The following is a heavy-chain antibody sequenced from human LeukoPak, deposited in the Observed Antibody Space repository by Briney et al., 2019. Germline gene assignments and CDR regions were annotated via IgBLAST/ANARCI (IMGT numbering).Heavy chain of an antibody. V-gene: IGHV3-23*01. CDR2: LSGSGGAT. Sequence: GGSLRLSCAASGFTFSSYAMNWVRQAPGKGLEWVSSLSGSGGATYYADSVKGRFSISSDNSKNTLYLQMNSLRVDDTAVYYCAKDLLPVGASNYYFDYWGQGTLVTASS. CDR1: GFTFSSYA. J-gene: IGHJ4*02. CDR3: AKDLLPVGASNYYFDY. D-gene: IGHD1-26*01.